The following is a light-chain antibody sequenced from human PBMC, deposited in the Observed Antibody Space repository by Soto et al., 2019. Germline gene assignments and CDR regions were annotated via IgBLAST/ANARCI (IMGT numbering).Light chain of an antibody. J-gene: IGKJ2*01. CDR2: GAS. CDR3: QHYNNWPFT. Sequence: IVMTQSPATLSVSPGERATLSCKASQGIKDYVAWFQQKPGQAPRLLSYGASTRATAIPARFSGSGSGTEFTLTISSLQSEDFAVYYCQHYNNWPFTFGQGTKVDI. CDR1: QGIKDY. V-gene: IGKV3-15*01.